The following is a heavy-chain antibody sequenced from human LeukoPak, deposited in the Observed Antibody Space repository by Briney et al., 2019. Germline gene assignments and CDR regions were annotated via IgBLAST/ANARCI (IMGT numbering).Heavy chain of an antibody. CDR1: GGSISSGVYF. D-gene: IGHD3-10*01. Sequence: KSSDTLSLTCTVSGGSISSGVYFWSWIRQHPGKGLEWIRYIYYSGSTYYNPSLKSRVTISVDTSKNQFSLKLSSVTAADTAVYYCARDSDGSGNFDYWGQGTLVTVSS. CDR3: ARDSDGSGNFDY. J-gene: IGHJ4*02. V-gene: IGHV4-31*03. CDR2: IYYSGST.